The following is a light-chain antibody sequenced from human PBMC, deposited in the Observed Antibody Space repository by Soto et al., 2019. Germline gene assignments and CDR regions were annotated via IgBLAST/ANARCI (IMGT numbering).Light chain of an antibody. Sequence: EIVMTQSPATLSVSPGERATLSCRASQSVGTKLAWYQQKPGQAPRLLIHGASTRAAGIPARFSGGGSGTEFTLTISSLQSEDFAVYYCQQYDYWPPYTFGQGTKVDIK. CDR3: QQYDYWPPYT. CDR2: GAS. J-gene: IGKJ2*01. CDR1: QSVGTK. V-gene: IGKV3-15*01.